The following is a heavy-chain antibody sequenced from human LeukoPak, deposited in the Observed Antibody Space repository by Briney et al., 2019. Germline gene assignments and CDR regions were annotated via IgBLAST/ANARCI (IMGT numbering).Heavy chain of an antibody. CDR3: AREDIFDY. Sequence: PGGSLRLSCAASGFTFSNYMMHWVRQAPGKGLVWVSRIKSDGITITYADSVKGRFSISRDNAKNSLYLQMNSLRAEDTAVYYCAREDIFDYWGQGTLVTVSS. CDR2: IKSDGITI. J-gene: IGHJ4*02. V-gene: IGHV3-74*01. CDR1: GFTFSNYM. D-gene: IGHD2-15*01.